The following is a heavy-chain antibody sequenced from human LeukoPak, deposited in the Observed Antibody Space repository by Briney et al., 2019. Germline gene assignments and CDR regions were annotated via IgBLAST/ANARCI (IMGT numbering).Heavy chain of an antibody. CDR3: AREGDYVWGSYDY. D-gene: IGHD3-16*01. Sequence: EASVTVSCKASGYTFTGYYMHWVRQAPGQGLEWMGWINPNSGGTNYAQKFQGRVTMTRDTSISTAYMELSRLRSGDTAVYYCAREGDYVWGSYDYWGQGTLVTVSS. CDR2: INPNSGGT. CDR1: GYTFTGYY. J-gene: IGHJ4*02. V-gene: IGHV1-2*02.